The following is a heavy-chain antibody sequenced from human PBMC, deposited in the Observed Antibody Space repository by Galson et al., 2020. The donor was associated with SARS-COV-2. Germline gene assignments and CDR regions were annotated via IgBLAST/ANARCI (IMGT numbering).Heavy chain of an antibody. CDR1: GGSISSGGYY. D-gene: IGHD3-22*01. CDR2: IYYSGST. CDR3: ARDRGYYYDSSGTPDPGWYFDL. Sequence: SETLSLTCTASGGSISSGGYYWSWIRQHPGKGLEWIGYIYYSGSTYYNPSLKSRVTISVDTSKNQFSLKLSSVTAADTAVYYCARDRGYYYDSSGTPDPGWYFDLWGRGTLVTVSS. J-gene: IGHJ2*01. V-gene: IGHV4-31*03.